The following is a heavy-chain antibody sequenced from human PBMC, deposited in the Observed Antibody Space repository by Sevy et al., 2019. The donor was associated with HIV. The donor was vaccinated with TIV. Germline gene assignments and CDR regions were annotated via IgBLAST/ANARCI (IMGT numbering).Heavy chain of an antibody. Sequence: GESLKISCAASGFTFSNAWMSWVRQAPGKGLEWIGRIKSKLDGGTTDYAAPVKVRFAISRDDSKDTLYLQMNSLKSEDTAVYYSYTDRGHWFDPWGQGTLVTVSS. CDR3: YTDRGHWFDP. V-gene: IGHV3-15*01. D-gene: IGHD3-10*01. CDR1: GFTFSNAW. CDR2: IKSKLDGGTT. J-gene: IGHJ5*02.